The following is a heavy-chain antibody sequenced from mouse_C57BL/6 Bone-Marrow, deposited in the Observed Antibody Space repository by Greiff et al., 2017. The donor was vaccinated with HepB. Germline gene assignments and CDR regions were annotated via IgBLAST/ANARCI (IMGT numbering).Heavy chain of an antibody. CDR3: ARGLIYYDYDGFAY. D-gene: IGHD2-4*01. V-gene: IGHV1-26*01. CDR2: INPNNGGT. CDR1: GYTFTDYY. J-gene: IGHJ3*01. Sequence: VQLQQSGPELVKPGASVKISCKASGYTFTDYYINWVQQSHGKSLEWIGDINPNNGGTSYNQKFKGKATLTVDKSSSTAYMELRSLTSEDSAVYYCARGLIYYDYDGFAYWGQGTLVTVSA.